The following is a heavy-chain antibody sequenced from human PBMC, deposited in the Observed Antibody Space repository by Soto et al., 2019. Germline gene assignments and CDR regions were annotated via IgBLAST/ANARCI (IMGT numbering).Heavy chain of an antibody. CDR3: ARDKDRLQLGGNYYYIMDV. CDR2: IIPIFRAP. Sequence: QVQLVQSGAEVKKPGSSVKFSCKASGGTFSESVISWVRQAPGQGLEWMGGIIPIFRAPDYAQKFQGRVTITADEPTGTAYMELSGLRSEDTAMYYCARDKDRLQLGGNYYYIMDVWGQGTTVIVSS. V-gene: IGHV1-69*12. CDR1: GGTFSESV. J-gene: IGHJ6*02. D-gene: IGHD1-1*01.